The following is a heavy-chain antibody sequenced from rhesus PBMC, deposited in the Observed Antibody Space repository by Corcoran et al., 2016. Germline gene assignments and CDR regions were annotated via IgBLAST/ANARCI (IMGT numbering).Heavy chain of an antibody. V-gene: IGHV2-174*01. J-gene: IGHJ4*01. Sequence: QVTLKESGPALVKPTQTLTLTCTFSGFSLTTSSMAVGWIRQPRGKAVEWLALIYWDDDKGYSTSVKSRLTISKDTSKNQVVLTMTNMDPVDTATYYCARGDGGSSYGYWGQGVLVTVSS. CDR3: ARGDGGSSYGY. CDR1: GFSLTTSSMA. D-gene: IGHD4-29*01. CDR2: IYWDDDK.